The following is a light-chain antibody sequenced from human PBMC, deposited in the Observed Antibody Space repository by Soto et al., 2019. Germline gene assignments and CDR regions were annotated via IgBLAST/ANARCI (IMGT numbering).Light chain of an antibody. CDR3: NSYTLSRTVI. Sequence: QSVLTQPASVSGSPGQSITISCSGTSSDVGAHDFVSWYQHHPDKAPKVIIFEVTKRPSGVSNRFPGSKTGNTASLTISGLQAEDEADYYCNSYTLSRTVIFGGGTKVTVL. CDR2: EVT. J-gene: IGLJ2*01. V-gene: IGLV2-14*01. CDR1: SSDVGAHDF.